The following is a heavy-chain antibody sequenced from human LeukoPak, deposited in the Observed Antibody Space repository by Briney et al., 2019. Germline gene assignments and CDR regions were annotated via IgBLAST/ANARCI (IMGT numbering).Heavy chain of an antibody. CDR3: ARDPGYVVVPAAVNYYYYMDV. Sequence: ASVKVSCKASGYTFTGYYMHWVRQAPGQGLEWMGWINPNSGGTNYAQKFQGRVTMTRDTSISTAYMELSRLRSDDTAVYYCARDPGYVVVPAAVNYYYYMDVWGKGTTVTVSS. D-gene: IGHD2-2*01. CDR2: INPNSGGT. CDR1: GYTFTGYY. J-gene: IGHJ6*03. V-gene: IGHV1-2*02.